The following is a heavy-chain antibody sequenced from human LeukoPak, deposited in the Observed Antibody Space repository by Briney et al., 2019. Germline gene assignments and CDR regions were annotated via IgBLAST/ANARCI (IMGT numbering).Heavy chain of an antibody. Sequence: GESLKISCKGSGYSFTSYWIGWVRQMPGKGLEWMGIIYPGDSDTRYSPSFQGQVTISADKSISTDYLQWSSLKASDTAMYYCARRVVVPAAIQGDAFDIWGQGTMVTVSS. CDR3: ARRVVVPAAIQGDAFDI. D-gene: IGHD2-2*02. J-gene: IGHJ3*02. CDR1: GYSFTSYW. V-gene: IGHV5-51*01. CDR2: IYPGDSDT.